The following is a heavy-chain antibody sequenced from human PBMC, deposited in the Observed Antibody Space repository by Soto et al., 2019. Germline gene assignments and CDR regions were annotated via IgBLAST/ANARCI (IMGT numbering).Heavy chain of an antibody. Sequence: GGSLRLSCAASGFTFSNAWINWVRQAPGKGLEWVGRIKSKTDGGTTDFAAPVKGRFTISRDNSKNTLYLQMNSLRTEDTAVYYCAKDSDIVVVPATLRSDYWGQGTLVTVSS. CDR3: AKDSDIVVVPATLRSDY. J-gene: IGHJ4*02. V-gene: IGHV3-15*07. D-gene: IGHD2-2*01. CDR2: IKSKTDGGTT. CDR1: GFTFSNAW.